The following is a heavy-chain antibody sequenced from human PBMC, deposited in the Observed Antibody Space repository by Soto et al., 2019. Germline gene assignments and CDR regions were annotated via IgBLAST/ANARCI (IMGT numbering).Heavy chain of an antibody. V-gene: IGHV3-23*01. Sequence: EVQLLESGGGLVKPGGSLRLSCVGSGFTFSSYAMTWVRQAPGKGLEWVSIINGGGDNTFYAESVKGRFTISRDSSKNTLYLQMNSLRAEDTAIYYCAKDPRMRLWLGEPKGWFDPWGQGTLVTVSS. CDR1: GFTFSSYA. J-gene: IGHJ5*02. D-gene: IGHD3-10*01. CDR2: INGGGDNT. CDR3: AKDPRMRLWLGEPKGWFDP.